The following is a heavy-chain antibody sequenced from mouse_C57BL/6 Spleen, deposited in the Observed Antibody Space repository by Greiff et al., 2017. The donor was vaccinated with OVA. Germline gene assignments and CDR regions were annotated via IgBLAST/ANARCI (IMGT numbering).Heavy chain of an antibody. J-gene: IGHJ4*01. Sequence: QVQLQQSGPELVKPGASVKLSCKASGYTFTSYDINWVKQRPGQGLEWIGWICPRDGSTKYNAKFKGTATLTEDTSSSPAYIKLHSLTSEDSAVYFCARSGLFYAMDDWGKGTSVTVSS. CDR1: GYTFTSYD. CDR2: ICPRDGST. CDR3: ARSGLFYAMDD. D-gene: IGHD3-3*01. V-gene: IGHV1-85*01.